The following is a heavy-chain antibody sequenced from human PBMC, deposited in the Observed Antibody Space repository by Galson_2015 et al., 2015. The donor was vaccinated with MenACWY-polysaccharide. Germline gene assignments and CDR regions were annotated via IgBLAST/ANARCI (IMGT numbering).Heavy chain of an antibody. CDR2: ISGGGRTI. CDR3: ARAAWFDY. Sequence: SLRLSCAASGFSFSTYWMHWVRHAPGKGLEWVSCISGGGRTIYYADSVKGRVAISRDNAKNSLYLQMNGLRAEDTAVYYCARAAWFDYWGQGTLLTVSS. J-gene: IGHJ4*02. CDR1: GFSFSTYW. V-gene: IGHV3-11*01.